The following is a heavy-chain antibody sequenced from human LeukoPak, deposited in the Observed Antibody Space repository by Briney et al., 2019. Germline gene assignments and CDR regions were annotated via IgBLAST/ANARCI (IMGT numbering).Heavy chain of an antibody. V-gene: IGHV3-23*01. CDR2: ISGSGTIT. J-gene: IGHJ4*02. D-gene: IGHD6-19*01. Sequence: GGSLRLSCTASGFTFSNYGMSWVRRAPGKGLDWVSVISGSGTITYYADSVKGRFTISRDNSKNTLYLQMNSLRADDTAVYYCAKNLTVAGTLFDYWGQGTLVTVSS. CDR3: AKNLTVAGTLFDY. CDR1: GFTFSNYG.